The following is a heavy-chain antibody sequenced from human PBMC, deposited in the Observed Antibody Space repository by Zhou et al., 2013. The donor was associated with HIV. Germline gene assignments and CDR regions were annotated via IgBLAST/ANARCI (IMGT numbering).Heavy chain of an antibody. V-gene: IGHV1-69*01. CDR2: TIPIFGPT. Sequence: QKQLVQSGAEVKKPGSSVKVSCKVSGGTFTRYAIHWVRQAPGQGLEWMGRTIPIFGPTNYAQKFQGRVTITADESTNTAYMELSSLKSEDTAVYYCVRDVGPSYYFDYWGQGTLVTVSS. J-gene: IGHJ4*02. CDR3: VRDVGPSYYFDY. CDR1: GGTFTRYA. D-gene: IGHD1-26*01.